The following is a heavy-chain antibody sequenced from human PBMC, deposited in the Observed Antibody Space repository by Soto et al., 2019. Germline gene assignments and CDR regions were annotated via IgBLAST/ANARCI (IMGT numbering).Heavy chain of an antibody. V-gene: IGHV3-7*01. Sequence: EVQLVESGGGLVQPGGSLRLSCAASGLSFSSDWMSWVRQAPGKGLEWVANIKQDGSEKYYVDSVKGRFTISRDNAKNSLYLQMNSLRADDRAVYYCASRKSSNWEPLPLDPRGQGTLVTVSS. CDR1: GLSFSSDW. CDR3: ASRKSSNWEPLPLDP. CDR2: IKQDGSEK. J-gene: IGHJ5*02. D-gene: IGHD4-4*01.